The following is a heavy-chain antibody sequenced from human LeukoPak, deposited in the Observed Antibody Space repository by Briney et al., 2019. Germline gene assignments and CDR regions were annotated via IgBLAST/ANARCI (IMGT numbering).Heavy chain of an antibody. CDR3: ARGRGKAITMVRGVIRAFDI. CDR1: GRSFSGYY. J-gene: IGHJ3*02. CDR2: INHSGST. Sequence: SETLSLTCAVYGRSFSGYYWSWIRRPPGKGLEWIGEINHSGSTNYNPSLKSRVTISVDTSKNQFSLKLSSVTAADTAVYYCARGRGKAITMVRGVIRAFDIWGQGTMVTVSS. D-gene: IGHD3-10*01. V-gene: IGHV4-34*01.